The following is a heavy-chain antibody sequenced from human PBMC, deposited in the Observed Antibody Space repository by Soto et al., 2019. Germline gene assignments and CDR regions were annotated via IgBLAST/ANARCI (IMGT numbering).Heavy chain of an antibody. D-gene: IGHD2-21*02. CDR3: ARGDPATAKFDY. Sequence: GESLKISCKGSGYSFTSYWIGWVRQMPGKGLVWLVFISPGVSDTRYSPSFQGHVTISADKSISTAYLQWSSLKVSYTAMYYCARGDPATAKFDYWGQGTLVTVSS. V-gene: IGHV5-51*01. CDR2: ISPGVSDT. J-gene: IGHJ4*02. CDR1: GYSFTSYW.